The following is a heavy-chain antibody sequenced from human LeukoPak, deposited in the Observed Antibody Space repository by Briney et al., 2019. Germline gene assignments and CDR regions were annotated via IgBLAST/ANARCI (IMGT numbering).Heavy chain of an antibody. CDR2: INPSGGST. V-gene: IGHV1-46*01. J-gene: IGHJ4*02. D-gene: IGHD1-26*01. CDR3: ARALPSGSSLTNFDY. CDR1: GYTFTSYY. Sequence: ASVKVSCKASGYTFTSYYMHWVRQAPGQGLEWMGIINPSGGSTSYAQKFQGRVTMTRDMSTSTACMELSSLRSEDTAVYYCARALPSGSSLTNFDYWGQGTLVTVSS.